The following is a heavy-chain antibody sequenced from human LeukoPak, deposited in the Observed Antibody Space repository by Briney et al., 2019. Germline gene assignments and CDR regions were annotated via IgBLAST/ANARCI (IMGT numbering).Heavy chain of an antibody. V-gene: IGHV4-30-2*05. CDR3: ARGGDRRGFDY. CDR1: GGSISSGGYS. CDR2: IYDSGTT. Sequence: SETLSLTCAVSGGSISSGGYSWSWIRQPPGKGLEWIGYIYDSGTTYYNPSLKSRVSISVDTSKNQFSLKLSSVTAADTAVYYCARGGDRRGFDYWGQGALVIVSS. D-gene: IGHD1-14*01. J-gene: IGHJ4*02.